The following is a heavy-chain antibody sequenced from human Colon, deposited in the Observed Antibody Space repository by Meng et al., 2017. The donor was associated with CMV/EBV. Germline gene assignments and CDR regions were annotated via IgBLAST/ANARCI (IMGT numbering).Heavy chain of an antibody. CDR3: ARDRAYSVVGDV. Sequence: GGSLRLSCAASGFTFSSYSMNWVRQAPGKGLEWVSSISSSSSYIYYADSLKGRFTISRDNAKNSLYLQMNSLRAEDTAVYYCARDRAYSVVGDVWGQGTTVTVSS. V-gene: IGHV3-21*01. D-gene: IGHD2-2*01. J-gene: IGHJ6*02. CDR1: GFTFSSYS. CDR2: ISSSSSYI.